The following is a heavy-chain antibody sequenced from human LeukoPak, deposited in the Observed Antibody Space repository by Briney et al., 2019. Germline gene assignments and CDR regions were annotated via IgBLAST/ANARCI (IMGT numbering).Heavy chain of an antibody. V-gene: IGHV4-61*01. Sequence: PSETLSLTCTVSGYSISSGYYWGWIRQPPGKGLESIGYIYSSGSTHYNPSLKSRVTISVDTSKNQFSLKLSSVTAADTAVYYCARARNYYDSSGFYYEGDAFDIWGQGTMVTVSS. CDR2: IYSSGST. CDR1: GYSISSGYY. D-gene: IGHD3-22*01. J-gene: IGHJ3*02. CDR3: ARARNYYDSSGFYYEGDAFDI.